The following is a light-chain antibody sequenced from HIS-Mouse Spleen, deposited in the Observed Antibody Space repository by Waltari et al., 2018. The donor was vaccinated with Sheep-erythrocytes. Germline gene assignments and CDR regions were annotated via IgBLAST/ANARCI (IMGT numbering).Light chain of an antibody. CDR3: QAWDSSTAV. J-gene: IGLJ2*01. V-gene: IGLV3-1*01. CDR2: QDS. Sequence: SYELTQPPSVSVSPGQPASITCSGDKLGDKYACWYPQKPGQSPVLVIYQDSKRPSGIPERFSGSNSGNTATLTISGTQAMDEADYYCQAWDSSTAVFGGGTKLTVL. CDR1: KLGDKY.